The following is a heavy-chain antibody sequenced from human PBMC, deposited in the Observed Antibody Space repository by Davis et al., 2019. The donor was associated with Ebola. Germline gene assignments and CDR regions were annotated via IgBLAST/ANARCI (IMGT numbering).Heavy chain of an antibody. D-gene: IGHD2-2*01. CDR3: ARDSSSASGMDV. CDR2: IYYSGIT. V-gene: IGHV4-39*07. CDR1: GGSISSSSYY. Sequence: MPSETLSLTCTVSGGSISSSSYYWGWIRQPPGKGLEWIGSIYYSGITYCKPSLKSRVTISVDTSKNQFSLKLTSVTAADTAVYYCARDSSSASGMDVWGKGTTVTVSS. J-gene: IGHJ6*04.